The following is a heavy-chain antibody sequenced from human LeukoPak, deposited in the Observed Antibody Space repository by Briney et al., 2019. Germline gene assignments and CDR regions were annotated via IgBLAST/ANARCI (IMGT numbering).Heavy chain of an antibody. CDR3: VRGGTYWTVS. Sequence: GGSLRLPCAASGFVFSASYMSWVRKAPGKGLEWVATIKPDGSEKYHVDSVSGRFTISRDNTNDSLFLQMNSLRVDDTAVYYCVRGGTYWTVSWGQGTLVNVS. J-gene: IGHJ5*01. CDR2: IKPDGSEK. V-gene: IGHV3-7*01. CDR1: GFVFSASY.